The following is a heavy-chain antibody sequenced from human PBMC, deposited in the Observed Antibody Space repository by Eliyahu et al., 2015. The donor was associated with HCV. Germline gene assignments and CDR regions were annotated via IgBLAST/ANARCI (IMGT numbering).Heavy chain of an antibody. V-gene: IGHV4-31*03. Sequence: QVLLQESGPGLVKPFETLSLTCTVFGGSIRSGAYYWSWIRQHPGKGLEWIAYLYSSGSTSYNPSLKSRVTTSLDTSKKQFSLKLSSVTAADTAVYYCARVDCGGNCYSGRNWFDPWGQGTLVTVSS. J-gene: IGHJ5*02. CDR2: LYSSGST. CDR1: GGSIRSGAYY. D-gene: IGHD2-21*02. CDR3: ARVDCGGNCYSGRNWFDP.